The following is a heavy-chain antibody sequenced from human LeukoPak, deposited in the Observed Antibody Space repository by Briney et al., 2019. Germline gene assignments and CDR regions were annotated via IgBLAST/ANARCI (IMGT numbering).Heavy chain of an antibody. CDR3: ARFNRKILGSYYNYYYGMDV. J-gene: IGHJ6*02. V-gene: IGHV1-8*01. D-gene: IGHD3-10*01. CDR1: GYTFTSYD. Sequence: GASVKVSCKASGYTFTSYDINWVRQATGQGLEWMGWMNPNSGNTGYAQKFQGRVTMTRNTSISTAYMELSSLRSEDTAVYYCARFNRKILGSYYNYYYGMDVWGQGTTVTVSS. CDR2: MNPNSGNT.